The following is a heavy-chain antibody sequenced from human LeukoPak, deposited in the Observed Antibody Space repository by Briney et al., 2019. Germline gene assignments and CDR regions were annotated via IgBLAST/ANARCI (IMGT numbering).Heavy chain of an antibody. D-gene: IGHD6-13*01. CDR2: ISSSGSTI. V-gene: IGHV3-11*04. J-gene: IGHJ4*02. CDR3: ASIAAADPFDY. CDR1: GFTFSDYY. Sequence: GGSLRLSCAASGFTFSDYYMSWIRQAPGKGLERVSYISSSGSTIYYADSVKGRFTISRDNAKNSLYLQMNSLRAEDTAVYYCASIAAADPFDYWGQGTLVTVSS.